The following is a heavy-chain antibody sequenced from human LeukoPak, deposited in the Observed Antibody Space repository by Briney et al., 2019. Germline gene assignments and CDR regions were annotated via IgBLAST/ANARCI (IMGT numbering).Heavy chain of an antibody. V-gene: IGHV5-51*01. Sequence: GESLKISCKGSGYSFTTYWVGRVRQMPGKGLEWMGIIYPGDSNTRYSPSFQGQVTISADKSISTAYLQWSSLKASDTAMYYCVRPGATKWYFDLWGRGTLVTVSS. CDR1: GYSFTTYW. CDR3: VRPGATKWYFDL. D-gene: IGHD1-26*01. CDR2: IYPGDSNT. J-gene: IGHJ2*01.